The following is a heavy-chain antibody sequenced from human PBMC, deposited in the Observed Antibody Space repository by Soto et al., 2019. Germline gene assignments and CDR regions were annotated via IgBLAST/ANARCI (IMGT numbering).Heavy chain of an antibody. D-gene: IGHD6-19*01. Sequence: GGSLRLSCAASGFTFSSYAMSWVRQAPGKGLEWVSAISGSGGSTYYADSVKGRFTISRDNSKNTLYLQMNSLRAEDTAVYYCAKDKVGYSSGWYGWFDPWGQGTLVTVSS. V-gene: IGHV3-23*01. CDR1: GFTFSSYA. CDR3: AKDKVGYSSGWYGWFDP. J-gene: IGHJ5*02. CDR2: ISGSGGST.